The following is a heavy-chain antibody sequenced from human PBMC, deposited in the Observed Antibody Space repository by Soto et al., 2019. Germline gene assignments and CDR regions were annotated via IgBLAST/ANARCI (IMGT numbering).Heavy chain of an antibody. CDR1: GDTFKNCV. J-gene: IGHJ6*02. CDR2: IIPLFGTT. D-gene: IGHD3-10*01. CDR3: AAELGFGKLSVV. Sequence: QVQVVQSGVEVRMPGSSVKVSCKASGDTFKNCVISWVRQAPGQGIEWMGGIIPLFGTTDFAQRFQGRLTITTDESTTTAYMELSRLRSEDTATYYCAAELGFGKLSVVWGQGTTVIVSS. V-gene: IGHV1-69*01.